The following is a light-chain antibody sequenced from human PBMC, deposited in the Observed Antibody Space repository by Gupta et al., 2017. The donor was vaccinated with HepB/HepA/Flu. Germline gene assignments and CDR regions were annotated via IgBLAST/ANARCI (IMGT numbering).Light chain of an antibody. Sequence: DIQLTQSPSFLSASVGDRVTITCRASQGISSFLAWFQQKPGKAPKLLIYAASTLQSGVPSRFSGSGSGTEFTLTISSLQPEDFATYYCQQLHSFGGGTKVEIK. V-gene: IGKV1-9*01. CDR1: QGISSF. J-gene: IGKJ4*01. CDR2: AAS. CDR3: QQLHS.